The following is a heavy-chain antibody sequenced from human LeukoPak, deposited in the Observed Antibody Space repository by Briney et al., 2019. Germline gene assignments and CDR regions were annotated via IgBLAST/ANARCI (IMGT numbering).Heavy chain of an antibody. CDR3: ARDPLRSNYYYYYYMDV. D-gene: IGHD3-3*01. CDR2: ISAYNGNT. V-gene: IGHV1-18*01. J-gene: IGHJ6*03. CDR1: GYTFTSYG. Sequence: ASVKVSCKASGYTFTSYGISWVRQAPGQGLEWMGWISAYNGNTNYAQKLQGRVTMTTDTSTSTAYMELRSLRSDDTAVYYCARDPLRSNYYYYYYMDVWGKGTTVTVSS.